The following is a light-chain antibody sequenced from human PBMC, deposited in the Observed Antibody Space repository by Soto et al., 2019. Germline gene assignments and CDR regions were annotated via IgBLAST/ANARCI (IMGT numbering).Light chain of an antibody. J-gene: IGLJ2*01. CDR2: DDG. CDR1: NIGSKS. CDR3: QVWISGSDHPVL. Sequence: SYELTQPPSVSVAPGQTARITCGGNNIGSKSVHWYQQKPGQAPVLVVYDDGARPSGIPERISGSKSGNTATLTFSRVAAGDEADYFCQVWISGSDHPVLFGGGTQLIVL. V-gene: IGLV3-21*02.